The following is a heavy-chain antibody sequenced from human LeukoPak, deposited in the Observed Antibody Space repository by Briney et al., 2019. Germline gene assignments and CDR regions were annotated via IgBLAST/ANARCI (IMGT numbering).Heavy chain of an antibody. Sequence: PGGSLRLPCAASGFTFSSYAMSWVRQAPGKGLEWVSAISGSGGSTYYADSVKGRFTISRDNSKNTLYLQMNSLRAEDTAVYYCAKDWVAVAGPVSAEYFQHWGQGTLVTVSS. CDR1: GFTFSSYA. CDR3: AKDWVAVAGPVSAEYFQH. CDR2: ISGSGGST. V-gene: IGHV3-23*01. J-gene: IGHJ1*01. D-gene: IGHD6-19*01.